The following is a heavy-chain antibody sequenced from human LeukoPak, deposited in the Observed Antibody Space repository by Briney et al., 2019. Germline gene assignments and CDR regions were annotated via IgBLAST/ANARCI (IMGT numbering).Heavy chain of an antibody. CDR1: ALTLSNYA. D-gene: IGHD1-1*01. CDR2: ASYYVGKL. Sequence: GGSLRLSCAPSALTLSNYATSWDRQAPGSGLEWVSTASYYVGKLYHADTVSGRFTVSRDNSRNTVSLQMSSLRVEETGIYYCAKAGIGADGAGFLCEYWGQGTRVTVSS. V-gene: IGHV3-23*01. CDR3: AKAGIGADGAGFLCEY. J-gene: IGHJ4*02.